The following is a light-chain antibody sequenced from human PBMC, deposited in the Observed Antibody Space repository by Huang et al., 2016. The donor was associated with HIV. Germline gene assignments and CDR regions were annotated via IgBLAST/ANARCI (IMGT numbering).Light chain of an antibody. Sequence: DIQMTQSPSSLSASIGDRVTITCRASQSIRSHLNWYQQKTGKAPKLLIYGASKLQTVFPSRFSGSGSGTDFTLAISSLQPEDFATYYCQQSYDARTFGQGTKVEI. J-gene: IGKJ1*01. CDR2: GAS. CDR1: QSIRSH. CDR3: QQSYDART. V-gene: IGKV1-39*01.